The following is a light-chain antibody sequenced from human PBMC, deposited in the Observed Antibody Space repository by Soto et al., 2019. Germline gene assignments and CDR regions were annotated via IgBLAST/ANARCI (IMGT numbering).Light chain of an antibody. V-gene: IGLV2-14*01. CDR2: DVS. CDR1: SSDVGGYNY. J-gene: IGLJ1*01. CDR3: SLYTSSSTLYV. Sequence: QSALTQPASVSGSPGQSITISCTGTSSDVGGYNYVSWYQQHPGQAPKLMIYDVSNRPSGVSNRFSGSKSGNTASLTISGLQAEEEADYYCSLYTSSSTLYVFGTGTKVTVL.